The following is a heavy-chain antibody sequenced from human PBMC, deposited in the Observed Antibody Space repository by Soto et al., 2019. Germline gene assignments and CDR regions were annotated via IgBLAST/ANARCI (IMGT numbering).Heavy chain of an antibody. V-gene: IGHV4-61*01. D-gene: IGHD1-26*01. CDR1: GGSVSSGSYY. J-gene: IGHJ4*02. Sequence: QVQLQESGPGLVKPSETLSLTCTVSGGSVSSGSYYWSWIRQPPGKGLEWIGYIYYSGSTNYNPSLKSRVTISVDTSKNQFSLQLNSVTPEDTAVYYCAREPLSGSFIGWGQGTLVTVSS. CDR2: IYYSGST. CDR3: AREPLSGSFIG.